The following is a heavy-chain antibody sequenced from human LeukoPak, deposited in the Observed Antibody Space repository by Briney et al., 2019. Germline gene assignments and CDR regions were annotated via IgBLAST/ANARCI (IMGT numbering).Heavy chain of an antibody. J-gene: IGHJ6*02. CDR1: GFIFSTYD. CDR3: AKSSGQYYYYYAMDV. D-gene: IGHD3-22*01. Sequence: GGSLRLSCAASGFIFSTYDMHWVRQATGKGLEWVSAIGTGGDTYYADSVKGRFTISRDNSKNTLYLQMNNLRGEDTAVYSCAKSSGQYYYYYAMDVWGQGTTVTVSS. CDR2: IGTGGDT. V-gene: IGHV3-13*01.